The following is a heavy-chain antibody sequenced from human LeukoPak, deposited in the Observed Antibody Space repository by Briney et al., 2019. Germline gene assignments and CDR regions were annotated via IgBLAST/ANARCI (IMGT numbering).Heavy chain of an antibody. CDR2: ISGDGSVT. CDR3: ARYSSSSGGAAYYLDY. J-gene: IGHJ4*01. Sequence: PGGSLRLSCTASGFTLRNYWMHWVRQVPGKRLVWVSRISGDGSVTNYADSVQGRFTISRYNAKNILYLQINSLRSEDTAVYYCARYSSSSGGAAYYLDYWGHGTLVTVSS. CDR1: GFTLRNYW. D-gene: IGHD6-6*01. V-gene: IGHV3-74*01.